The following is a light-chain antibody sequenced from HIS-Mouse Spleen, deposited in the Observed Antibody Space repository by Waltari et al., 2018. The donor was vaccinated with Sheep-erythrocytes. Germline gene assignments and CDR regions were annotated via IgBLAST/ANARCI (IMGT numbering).Light chain of an antibody. CDR1: SSDVGGSNY. CDR3: CSYAGSYNHV. J-gene: IGLJ1*01. Sequence: QSALTQPRSVSGSPGQSVTISCTGTSSDVGGSNYVSWYQQYPGKAPKLMIYDVSKRPSGVPDRFSGSKSGNTASLTISGLQAEDEADYYCCSYAGSYNHVFATGTKVTVL. V-gene: IGLV2-11*01. CDR2: DVS.